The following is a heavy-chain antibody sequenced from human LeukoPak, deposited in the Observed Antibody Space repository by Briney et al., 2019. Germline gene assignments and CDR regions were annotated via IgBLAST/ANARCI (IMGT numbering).Heavy chain of an antibody. D-gene: IGHD3-10*01. Sequence: GGSLRLSCAVSGFTVSSNYMIWVRQAPGKGLEWVSVIYTGGSTYYADSVKGRFTISRDNSKNTLFLQMNSLRAEDTAVYFCARGDEGWFWEPSFGYWGQGTLVTVSS. CDR1: GFTVSSNY. CDR3: ARGDEGWFWEPSFGY. J-gene: IGHJ4*02. CDR2: IYTGGST. V-gene: IGHV3-66*02.